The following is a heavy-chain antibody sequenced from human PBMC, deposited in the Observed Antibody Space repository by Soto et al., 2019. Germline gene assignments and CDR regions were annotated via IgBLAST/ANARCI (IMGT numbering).Heavy chain of an antibody. V-gene: IGHV3-33*01. Sequence: QVQLVESGGGVVQPGRSLRLSCAASGLTVSGHGMHWVRQAPGKGPEWVAAIWYDGTNIHYADSVKGRFAISRDNSKDTLYLEMNSLRPEDTAVYYCAREGIRSSNWYLDYWGQGILVTVSS. J-gene: IGHJ4*02. D-gene: IGHD6-13*01. CDR2: IWYDGTNI. CDR1: GLTVSGHG. CDR3: AREGIRSSNWYLDY.